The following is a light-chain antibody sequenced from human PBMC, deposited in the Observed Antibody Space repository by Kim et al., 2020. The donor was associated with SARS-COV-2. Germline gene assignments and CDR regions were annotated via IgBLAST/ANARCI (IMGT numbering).Light chain of an antibody. V-gene: IGLV3-9*01. CDR3: QVWDSGVV. Sequence: SYELTQPLSVAVALGQTATITCGGNNIARRTVHWYQQKPGQAPVLVIYRDRSRPSGIPERFSGSNSGNTATLTISRAQAGDEADYYCQVWDSGVVLGGGTKLTVL. CDR2: RDR. J-gene: IGLJ3*02. CDR1: NIARRT.